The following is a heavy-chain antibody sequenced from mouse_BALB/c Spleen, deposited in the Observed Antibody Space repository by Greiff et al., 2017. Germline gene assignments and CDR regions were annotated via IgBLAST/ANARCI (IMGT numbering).Heavy chain of an antibody. CDR3: TRGDYRYGDY. Sequence: QVQLKESGAELVKPGASVKLSCKASGYTFTSYYMYWVKQRPGQGLEWIGEINPSNGGTNFNEKFKSKATLTVDKSSSTAYMQLSSLTSEDSAVYYCTRGDYRYGDYWGQGTTLTVSS. V-gene: IGHV1S81*02. J-gene: IGHJ2*01. D-gene: IGHD2-14*01. CDR1: GYTFTSYY. CDR2: INPSNGGT.